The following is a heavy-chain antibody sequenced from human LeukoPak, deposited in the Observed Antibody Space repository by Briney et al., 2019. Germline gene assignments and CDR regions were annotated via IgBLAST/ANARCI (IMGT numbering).Heavy chain of an antibody. Sequence: SVKVSCKASGGTFSSYTISWVRQAPGQGLEWMGRIIPILGIANYAQKFQGRVTITADKSTSTAYMELSSLGSEDTAVYYCARSLRSGSYVDYWGQGTLVTVSS. D-gene: IGHD1-26*01. CDR1: GGTFSSYT. V-gene: IGHV1-69*02. CDR3: ARSLRSGSYVDY. J-gene: IGHJ4*02. CDR2: IIPILGIA.